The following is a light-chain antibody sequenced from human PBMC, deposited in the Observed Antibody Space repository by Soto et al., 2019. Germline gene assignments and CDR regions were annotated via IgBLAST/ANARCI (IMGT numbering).Light chain of an antibody. CDR2: AAS. J-gene: IGKJ1*01. CDR1: QGIRND. V-gene: IGKV1-6*01. CDR3: LQDHSYPWT. Sequence: AIHLTQSPSSLSASVGDRVTITCRASQGIRNDLGWYQHKPGKAPKLLIHAASSLQSGVPSRFSGSASGTEFTLTISSLQPEDLASYYCLQDHSYPWTFGQGTKVDIK.